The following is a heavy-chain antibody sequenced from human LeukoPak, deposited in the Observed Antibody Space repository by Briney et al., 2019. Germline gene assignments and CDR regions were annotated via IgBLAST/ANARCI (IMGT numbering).Heavy chain of an antibody. Sequence: PSQTLSLTCSVSGGSISSSNYYWSWIRQPAGKGLEWIGRIYTSESTNYNPSLKSRVTISVDTSKNQFSLKLRSVTAADTAVYYCVRADGARYFDRGYVYWGQGTLVTVSS. D-gene: IGHD3-9*01. CDR1: GGSISSSNYY. V-gene: IGHV4-61*02. CDR2: IYTSEST. CDR3: VRADGARYFDRGYVY. J-gene: IGHJ4*02.